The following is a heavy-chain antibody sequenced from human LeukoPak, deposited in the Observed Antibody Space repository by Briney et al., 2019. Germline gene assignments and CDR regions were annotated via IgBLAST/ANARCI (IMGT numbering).Heavy chain of an antibody. V-gene: IGHV3-73*01. Sequence: GGSLRLFCAASGFTFSGSAMHWVPQASGKGLELVGRIRNKSNSYATAYAASVKGRFTISRDDSKNTAYLQMKRLKNEDTAVYYCTRHPYSSGTSAGYWGQGTLVTVSS. D-gene: IGHD6-19*01. CDR3: TRHPYSSGTSAGY. CDR2: IRNKSNSYAT. J-gene: IGHJ4*02. CDR1: GFTFSGSA.